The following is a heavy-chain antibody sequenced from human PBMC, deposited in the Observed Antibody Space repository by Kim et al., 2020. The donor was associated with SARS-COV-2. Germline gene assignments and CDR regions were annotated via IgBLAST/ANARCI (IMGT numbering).Heavy chain of an antibody. V-gene: IGHV3-53*01. CDR1: DFSVTTYD. J-gene: IGHJ4*02. CDR3: ARDGGAFGH. Sequence: GGSLRLSCAASDFSVTTYDMSWVRQAPGKGLDWVSVIYTNGSTYYAGAVRGRFTISRDSYKNTVYLQMSSLGAEDTTVDYCARDGGAFGHWGQGTRVTV. CDR2: IYTNGST. D-gene: IGHD3-16*01.